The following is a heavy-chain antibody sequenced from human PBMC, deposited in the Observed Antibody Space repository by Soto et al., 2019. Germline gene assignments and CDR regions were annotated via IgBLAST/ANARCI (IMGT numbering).Heavy chain of an antibody. CDR3: ARDKIVVITTEGIYGMDV. Sequence: SETLSLTCTVSGGSISSGGYYWSWIRQHPGKGLEWIGYIYYSGSTYYNPSLKSRVTISVDTSKNQFSLKLSSVTAADTAVYYCARDKIVVITTEGIYGMDVWGQGTTVTVS. D-gene: IGHD3-22*01. V-gene: IGHV4-31*03. J-gene: IGHJ6*01. CDR2: IYYSGST. CDR1: GGSISSGGYY.